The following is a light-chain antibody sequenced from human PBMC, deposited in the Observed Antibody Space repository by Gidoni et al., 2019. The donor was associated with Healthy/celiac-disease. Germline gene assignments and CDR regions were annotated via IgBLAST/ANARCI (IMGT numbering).Light chain of an antibody. CDR3: QQSYSTPYT. Sequence: DIQMTQSPSSLSASVGDRVTITCRASQSISSSLNWYQQKPGKAPKLLIYAASSLQSGVPPRFSGSGSGTDFTLTISSLQPEDFATYYCQQSYSTPYTFGQGTKLEIK. V-gene: IGKV1-39*01. CDR1: QSISSS. CDR2: AAS. J-gene: IGKJ2*01.